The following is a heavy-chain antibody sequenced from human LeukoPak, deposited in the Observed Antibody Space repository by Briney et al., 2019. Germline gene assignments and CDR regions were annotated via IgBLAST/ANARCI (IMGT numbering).Heavy chain of an antibody. D-gene: IGHD6-19*01. Sequence: SETLSLTCAVYGGSFSGYYWSWIRQPPGKGLEWIGEINHSGSTNYNPSLKSRVTISVDTSKNQFSLKLSSVTAADTAVYYCAGARPRRRAVAGTPFDYWGQGTLVTVSS. CDR3: AGARPRRRAVAGTPFDY. CDR1: GGSFSGYY. V-gene: IGHV4-34*01. J-gene: IGHJ4*02. CDR2: INHSGST.